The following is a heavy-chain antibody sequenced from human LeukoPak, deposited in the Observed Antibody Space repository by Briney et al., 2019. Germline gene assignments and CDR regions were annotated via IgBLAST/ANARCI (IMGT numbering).Heavy chain of an antibody. CDR2: ISGSGGST. V-gene: IGHV3-23*01. Sequence: PGGSLRLSCAASGFTFSRYAMSWVRQAPGKGLEWVSAISGSGGSTYYADSVKGRFTISRDNSKNTLYLQMNSLRAEDTAVYYCAKEPYYDSSGYLDYWGQGTLVTVSS. CDR3: AKEPYYDSSGYLDY. D-gene: IGHD3-22*01. CDR1: GFTFSRYA. J-gene: IGHJ4*02.